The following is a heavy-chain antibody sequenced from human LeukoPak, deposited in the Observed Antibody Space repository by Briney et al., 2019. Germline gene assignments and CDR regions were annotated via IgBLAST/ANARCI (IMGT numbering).Heavy chain of an antibody. J-gene: IGHJ6*02. CDR2: ISSSGNTK. D-gene: IGHD6-13*01. Sequence: PGGSLRLSCAGSGFTFSSDSMNWVRQAPGKGLEWVSYISSSGNTKHYVDSVKGRFTISRDNAKNSVYLQMNSLRNEDTAVYYCAKYSSSSNLYYGMDVWGPGTTVTVSS. CDR1: GFTFSSDS. CDR3: AKYSSSSNLYYGMDV. V-gene: IGHV3-48*02.